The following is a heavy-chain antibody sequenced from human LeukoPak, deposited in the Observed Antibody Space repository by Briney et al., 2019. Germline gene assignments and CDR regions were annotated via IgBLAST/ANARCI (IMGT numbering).Heavy chain of an antibody. J-gene: IGHJ4*02. CDR1: GFTFTNNA. CDR2: ISGSGGST. V-gene: IGHV3-23*01. Sequence: GGSLRLSCAASGFTFTNNAMSWVRQAPGKGLERVSTISGSGGSTYYADSVKGRFTISRDNSKNALYLQMNSLRAEDTAVYYCATGGFRYFGYWGQGTLVTVSS. CDR3: ATGGFRYFGY. D-gene: IGHD3-9*01.